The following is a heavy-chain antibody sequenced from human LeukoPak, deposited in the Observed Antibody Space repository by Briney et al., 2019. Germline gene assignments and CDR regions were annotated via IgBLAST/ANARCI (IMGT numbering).Heavy chain of an antibody. CDR1: GGTFSSYA. Sequence: SVKVSCKASGGTFSSYAISWVRQAPGQGLEWMGGIIPILGTANYAQKFQGRVTITTDESTSTAYMELSSLRSEDTAVYYCARDWGDYGPGYFQHWGQGTLVTVSS. J-gene: IGHJ1*01. CDR3: ARDWGDYGPGYFQH. CDR2: IIPILGTA. V-gene: IGHV1-69*05. D-gene: IGHD4-17*01.